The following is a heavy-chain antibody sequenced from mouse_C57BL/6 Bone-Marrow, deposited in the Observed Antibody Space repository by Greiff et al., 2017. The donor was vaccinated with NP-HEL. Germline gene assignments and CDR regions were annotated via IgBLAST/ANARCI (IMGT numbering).Heavy chain of an antibody. Sequence: VQGVESGPGLVAPSQSLSITCTVSGFSLTSYAISWVRQPPGKGLEWLGVIWTGGGTNYNSALKSRLSISKDNSKSQVFLKMNSLQTDDTARYYCARNLDSSGYEGYAMDYWGQGTSVTVSS. CDR1: GFSLTSYA. V-gene: IGHV2-9-1*01. CDR3: ARNLDSSGYEGYAMDY. CDR2: IWTGGGT. D-gene: IGHD3-2*02. J-gene: IGHJ4*01.